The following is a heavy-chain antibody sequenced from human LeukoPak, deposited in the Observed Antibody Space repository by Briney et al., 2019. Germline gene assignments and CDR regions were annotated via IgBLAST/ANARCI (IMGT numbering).Heavy chain of an antibody. V-gene: IGHV3-48*01. J-gene: IGHJ4*02. CDR2: ISSSADRI. Sequence: GGSLRLSCVGFGFTFRSHGMNWVRQAPGKGLEWISYISSSADRIYYADSVRGRLAISRDNDRNSLFLEMNALRAEDTAVYYCARTNPTTPIFYFDFWGRGTLVTVSS. CDR3: ARTNPTTPIFYFDF. D-gene: IGHD4-17*01. CDR1: GFTFRSHG.